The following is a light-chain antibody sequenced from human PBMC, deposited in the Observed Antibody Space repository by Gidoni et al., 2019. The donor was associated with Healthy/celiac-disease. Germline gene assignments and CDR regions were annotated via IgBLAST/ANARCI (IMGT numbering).Light chain of an antibody. V-gene: IGKV1-39*01. J-gene: IGKJ1*01. CDR3: QQSYSTPPT. CDR1: QSISSY. Sequence: IKLPQSPSSLSASVGDRVTITCRASQSISSYLNWYQQKPGKAPKLLIYAASSLQSGVPSRFSGSGSGTDFTLTISSLQPEDFATYYCQQSYSTPPTFGQGTKVEIK. CDR2: AAS.